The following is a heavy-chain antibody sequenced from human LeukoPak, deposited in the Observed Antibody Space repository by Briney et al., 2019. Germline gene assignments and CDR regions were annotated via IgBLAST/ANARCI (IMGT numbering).Heavy chain of an antibody. J-gene: IGHJ4*02. CDR2: ISSSSSYI. CDR3: ARALAGATGDY. CDR1: GFTFSSYS. D-gene: IGHD6-25*01. Sequence: PGGSLRLSCAASGFTFSSYSMNWVRQAPGKGLEWVSFISSSSSYIYYADSVKGRFTISRDNAKNSLYLQMNSLRAEDTAIYYCARALAGATGDYWGQGTLVTVSS. V-gene: IGHV3-21*01.